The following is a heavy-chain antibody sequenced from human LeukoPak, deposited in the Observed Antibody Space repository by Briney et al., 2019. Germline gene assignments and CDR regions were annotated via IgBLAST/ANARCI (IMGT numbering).Heavy chain of an antibody. CDR1: GASISGYY. J-gene: IGHJ4*02. V-gene: IGHV4-59*01. Sequence: KPSETLSLTCTVSGASISGYYWSWIRQPPGKGLEWIGYIYYSGGTNYNPSLKSGVAISVDTSKSPFSLKLTSVTAADTAVYYCARDDGSGYYYDYWGQGTLVTVSS. CDR3: ARDDGSGYYYDY. CDR2: IYYSGGT. D-gene: IGHD3-22*01.